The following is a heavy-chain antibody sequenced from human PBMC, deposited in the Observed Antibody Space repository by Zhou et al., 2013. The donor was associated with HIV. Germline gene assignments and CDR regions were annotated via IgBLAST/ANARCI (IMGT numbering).Heavy chain of an antibody. J-gene: IGHJ4*02. V-gene: IGHV1-46*01. CDR1: GYAFTSYY. Sequence: QVQLVQSESEVKRPGASVKVSCKASGYAFTSYYMYWIRQAPGQGPEVMGIINPRSGSVNYVEKFQAKVIMTRDTSTTTVFLFVSGLTSEDTAVYYCARXSNASGKGXSVDIWGQGTRLIVSS. CDR3: ARXSNASGKGXSVDI. D-gene: IGHD2-15*01. CDR2: INPRSGSV.